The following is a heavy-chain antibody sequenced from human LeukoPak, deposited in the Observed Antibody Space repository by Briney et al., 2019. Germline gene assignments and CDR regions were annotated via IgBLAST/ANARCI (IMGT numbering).Heavy chain of an antibody. CDR1: GFTFSSYA. CDR3: ARELGYCSSTSCYAGYYYYYGMDV. Sequence: PGGSLRLSCAASGFTFSSYAVHWVRQAPGKGLEWVAVISYDGSNKYYADSVKGRFTISRDNSKNTLYLQMNSMRSEDTAVYYCARELGYCSSTSCYAGYYYYYGMDVWGQGTTVTVSS. J-gene: IGHJ6*02. D-gene: IGHD2-2*03. V-gene: IGHV3-30-3*01. CDR2: ISYDGSNK.